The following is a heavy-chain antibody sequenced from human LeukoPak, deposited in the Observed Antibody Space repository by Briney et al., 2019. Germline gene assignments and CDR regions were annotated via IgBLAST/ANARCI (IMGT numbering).Heavy chain of an antibody. CDR1: GDSVSSNSAA. V-gene: IGHV6-1*01. CDR2: TYYRSKWYN. D-gene: IGHD1-14*01. CDR3: VRDDGIGLDAFDV. J-gene: IGHJ3*01. Sequence: SQTLSLTCAVSGDSVSSNSAAWNWIRPSPSRGLEWLVGTYYRSKWYNDYAVSVKSRITINPDTSKNQFSLQLNSVTPEDTAVYYCVRDDGIGLDAFDVWSPGTMVTVSS.